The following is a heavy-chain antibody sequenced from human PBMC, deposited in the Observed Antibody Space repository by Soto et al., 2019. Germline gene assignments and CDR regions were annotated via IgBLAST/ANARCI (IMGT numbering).Heavy chain of an antibody. CDR2: ISWNGESI. D-gene: IGHD6-19*01. Sequence: EVQLVESGGGLVQPGRSLRLSCAASGFSFGDYAMQWVRQVPGKGLEWVSSISWNGESIGYADSVKGRFTISRDNGKKSVYLQMNSLRGEDTALYYCAKDVGSSGWYVGFDSWGQGTLVTVS. V-gene: IGHV3-9*01. J-gene: IGHJ5*01. CDR3: AKDVGSSGWYVGFDS. CDR1: GFSFGDYA.